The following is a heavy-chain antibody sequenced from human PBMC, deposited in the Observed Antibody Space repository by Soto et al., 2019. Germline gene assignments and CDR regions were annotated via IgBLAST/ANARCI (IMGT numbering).Heavy chain of an antibody. CDR3: AKESNGQVNHYASSGIVDY. Sequence: GGSLRLSCAASEFTFSSHWMIWVRQAPGKGLEWGANIEQDGGEKYYVDSVKGRFFISRDNAKNSLYLQMNSLRAEDTAVYYRAKESNGQVNHYASSGIVDYWGQGT. D-gene: IGHD3-22*01. CDR1: EFTFSSHW. J-gene: IGHJ4*02. CDR2: IEQDGGEK. V-gene: IGHV3-7*03.